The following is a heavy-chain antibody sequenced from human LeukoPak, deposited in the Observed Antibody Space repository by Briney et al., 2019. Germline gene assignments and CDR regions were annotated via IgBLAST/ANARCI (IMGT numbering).Heavy chain of an antibody. J-gene: IGHJ3*01. CDR3: ARAEDIYRRLDL. V-gene: IGHV4-39*01. Sequence: SETLSLTCTVSGGSISSGSYYWCWIRRPPGKGLERIGSINYSWSTYYNPSLKSRVTISVDTSKNQFSLKLSSVTAADTAVYYCARAEDIYRRLDLWGQGTMVTVSS. D-gene: IGHD3-9*01. CDR2: INYSWST. CDR1: GGSISSGSYY.